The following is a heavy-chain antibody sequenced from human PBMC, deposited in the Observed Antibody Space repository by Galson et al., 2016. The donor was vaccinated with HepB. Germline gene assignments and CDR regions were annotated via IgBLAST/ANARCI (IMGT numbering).Heavy chain of an antibody. CDR1: GFTFRNFP. CDR3: VRGSTTASSSGWYDRNWFDP. Sequence: SLRLSCAASGFTFRNFPMHWVRQAPGKGLEYVSGISSSGLSTSYANSVKGRFTISRDNSKNTLLLQVGSLRVEDMAIYYCVRGSTTASSSGWYDRNWFDPWGQGTLVTVS. CDR2: ISSSGLST. V-gene: IGHV3-64*01. J-gene: IGHJ5*02. D-gene: IGHD6-19*01.